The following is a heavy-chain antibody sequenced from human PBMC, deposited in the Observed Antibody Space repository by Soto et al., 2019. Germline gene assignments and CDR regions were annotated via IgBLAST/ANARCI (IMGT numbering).Heavy chain of an antibody. CDR1: GGSISSYY. V-gene: IGHV4-59*08. D-gene: IGHD4-17*01. Sequence: SETLSLTCTVSGGSISSYYWSWIRQPPGKGLEWIGYIYYSGSTNYNPSLKSRVTISVDTSKNQFSLKLSSVPAADTAVYYCATPGSYGDSYYYYYSMDVWGKGTTVTVSS. CDR3: ATPGSYGDSYYYYYSMDV. J-gene: IGHJ6*03. CDR2: IYYSGST.